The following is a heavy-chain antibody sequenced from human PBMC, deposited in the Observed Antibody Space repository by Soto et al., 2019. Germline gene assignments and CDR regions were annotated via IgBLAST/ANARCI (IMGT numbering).Heavy chain of an antibody. V-gene: IGHV3-30*18. D-gene: IGHD2-15*01. Sequence: GRSLRLSCAASGFTFSSYGMHWVRQAPGKGLEWVAVISYDGSNKYYADSVKGRFTISRDNSKNTLYLQMNSLRAEDTAVYYCAKDLCGGSCYAPDGMDVWGQGTTVTVS. CDR2: ISYDGSNK. CDR3: AKDLCGGSCYAPDGMDV. J-gene: IGHJ6*02. CDR1: GFTFSSYG.